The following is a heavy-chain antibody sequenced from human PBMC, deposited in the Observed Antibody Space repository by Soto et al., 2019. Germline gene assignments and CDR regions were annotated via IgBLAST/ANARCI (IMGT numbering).Heavy chain of an antibody. J-gene: IGHJ3*02. CDR3: AREAVRDAFDI. CDR2: IIPIFGTA. Sequence: QVQLVQSGAEVKKPGSSVKVSCKASGGTFSSYAISWVRQAPGQGLEWMGGIIPIFGTANYAQNFQGRVTITADEITITGYMELSSLRSENTGVYYGAREAVRDAFDIWVQGTMVTVSS. CDR1: GGTFSSYA. D-gene: IGHD6-19*01. V-gene: IGHV1-69*01.